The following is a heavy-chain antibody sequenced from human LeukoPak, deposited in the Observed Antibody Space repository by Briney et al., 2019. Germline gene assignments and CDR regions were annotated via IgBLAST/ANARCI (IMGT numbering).Heavy chain of an antibody. CDR1: GFSFSNYG. CDR3: AKGAPNLPDY. CDR2: IRHDGSNL. J-gene: IGHJ4*02. V-gene: IGHV3-30*02. Sequence: GGSLRLSCAASGFSFSNYGMHWVRQAPGKGLEWVSFIRHDGSNLYYADSVKGRFTISRDNSKSTLYLQMNSLRAEDTAIYYCAKGAPNLPDYWGQGTLVTVSS. D-gene: IGHD5/OR15-5a*01.